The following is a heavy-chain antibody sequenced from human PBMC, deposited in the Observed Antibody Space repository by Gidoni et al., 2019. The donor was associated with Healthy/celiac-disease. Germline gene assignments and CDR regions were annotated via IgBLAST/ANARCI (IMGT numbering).Heavy chain of an antibody. CDR3: ATYYYGSGKGLAAFDI. Sequence: FSGYYWSWIRQHQGKGLEWIGEINHSGSTNYNPSLKSRVTISVDTSKNQFSLKLSSVTAADTAVYYCATYYYGSGKGLAAFDIWGQGTMVTVSS. CDR1: FSGYY. J-gene: IGHJ3*02. V-gene: IGHV4-34*01. D-gene: IGHD3-10*01. CDR2: INHSGST.